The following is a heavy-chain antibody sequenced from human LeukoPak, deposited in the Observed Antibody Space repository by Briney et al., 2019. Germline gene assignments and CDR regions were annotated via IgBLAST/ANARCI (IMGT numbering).Heavy chain of an antibody. V-gene: IGHV3-74*01. CDR1: GFTFSTSW. Sequence: GGSLRLSCATSGFTFSTSWMHWVRQAPGKGLVWVSRISGDGTTTTYADSVKGRFSISRDNAKNTLFLQMNSLRVDDTAVYYCTRVRSSSWYDYWGQGALVTVSS. J-gene: IGHJ4*02. CDR2: ISGDGTTT. CDR3: TRVRSSSWYDY. D-gene: IGHD6-13*01.